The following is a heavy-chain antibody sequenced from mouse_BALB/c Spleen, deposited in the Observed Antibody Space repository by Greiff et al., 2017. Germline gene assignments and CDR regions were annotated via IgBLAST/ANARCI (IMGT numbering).Heavy chain of an antibody. D-gene: IGHD2-10*02. Sequence: EVQGVESGGGLVQPGGSRKLSCAASGFTFSDYGMAWVRQAPGKGPEWVAFISNLAYSIYYADTVTGRFTISRENAKNTLYLEMSSLRSEDTAMYYCAREGYGNSYFDYWGQGTTLTVSS. CDR3: AREGYGNSYFDY. CDR1: GFTFSDYG. V-gene: IGHV5-15*02. J-gene: IGHJ2*01. CDR2: ISNLAYSI.